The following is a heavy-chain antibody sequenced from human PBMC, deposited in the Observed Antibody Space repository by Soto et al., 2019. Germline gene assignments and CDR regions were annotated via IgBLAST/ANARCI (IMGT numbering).Heavy chain of an antibody. V-gene: IGHV1-18*01. Sequence: ASVKVSCKASGYTFTSYGISWVRQAPGQGLEWMGWISAYNGNTNYAQKLQGRVTMTTDTSTSTAYMELRSLRSDDTAVYYCASGYCSIPKTGGCYMDVWGKGTTVTVSS. CDR1: GYTFTSYG. D-gene: IGHD2-2*01. CDR2: ISAYNGNT. J-gene: IGHJ6*03. CDR3: ASGYCSIPKTGGCYMDV.